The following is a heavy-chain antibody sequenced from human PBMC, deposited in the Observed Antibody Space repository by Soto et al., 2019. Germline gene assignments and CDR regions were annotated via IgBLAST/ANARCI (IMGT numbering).Heavy chain of an antibody. CDR3: TREGSAPYYYYAMDA. CDR2: INTHNGNT. J-gene: IGHJ6*02. Sequence: QVQLEQSAPEVKKPGASVKVSCKASGYTFTTYGISWVRQAPGEGLEWLGWINTHNGNTNYAQNLQGRVVMTADTSTNTAYMELRSLRSDDTAIYYCTREGSAPYYYYAMDAWGQGTTVTVSS. V-gene: IGHV1-18*01. CDR1: GYTFTTYG. D-gene: IGHD3-10*01.